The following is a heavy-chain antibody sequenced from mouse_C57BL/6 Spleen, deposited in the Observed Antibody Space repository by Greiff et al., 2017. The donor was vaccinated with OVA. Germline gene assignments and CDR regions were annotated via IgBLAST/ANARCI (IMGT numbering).Heavy chain of an antibody. Sequence: EVQVVESGEGLVKPGGSLKLSCAASGFTFSSYAMSWVRQTPEKRLEWVAYISSGGDYIYYADTVKGRFTISRDNARNTLYLQMSSLKSEDTAMYYCTRYGSSYDYAMDYWGQGTSVTVSS. V-gene: IGHV5-9-1*02. CDR2: ISSGGDYI. CDR1: GFTFSSYA. CDR3: TRYGSSYDYAMDY. J-gene: IGHJ4*01. D-gene: IGHD1-1*01.